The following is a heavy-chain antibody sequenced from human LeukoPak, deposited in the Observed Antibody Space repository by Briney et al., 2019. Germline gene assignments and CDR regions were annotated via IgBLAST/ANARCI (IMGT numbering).Heavy chain of an antibody. D-gene: IGHD6-6*01. V-gene: IGHV1-18*01. J-gene: IGHJ4*02. CDR1: GYTFTSYG. CDR3: ARDLAPPYSSSSKSFDY. Sequence: ASVKVSCKASGYTFTSYGISWVRQAPGQGLEWMGWISAYNGNTNYAQKLQGRVTMTTDTSTSTAYKELRSLRSDDTAVYYCARDLAPPYSSSSKSFDYWGQGTLVTVSS. CDR2: ISAYNGNT.